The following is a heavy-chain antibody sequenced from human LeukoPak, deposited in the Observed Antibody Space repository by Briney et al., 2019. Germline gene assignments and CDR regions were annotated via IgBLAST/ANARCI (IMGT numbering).Heavy chain of an antibody. CDR3: ARGWYYDFWSGRYGEYYFDY. CDR1: GYTFTSYG. Sequence: ASVKVSCKASGYTFTSYGISWVRQAPGQGLEWMGWISAYNGNTNYAQKLQGRVTMTTDTSTSTAYMELRSLRSDDTAVYYCARGWYYDFWSGRYGEYYFDYWGQGTLVTVSS. J-gene: IGHJ4*02. V-gene: IGHV1-18*01. CDR2: ISAYNGNT. D-gene: IGHD3-3*01.